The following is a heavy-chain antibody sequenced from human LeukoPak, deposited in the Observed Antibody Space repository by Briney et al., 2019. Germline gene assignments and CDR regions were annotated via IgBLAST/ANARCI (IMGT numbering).Heavy chain of an antibody. CDR3: VGNQDFWSGYHAFEY. D-gene: IGHD3-3*01. CDR1: GLVFSTYT. CDR2: TTPSTDST. Sequence: GSLRLSCAASGLVFSTYTMSWVRQAPGKGLEWVSSTTPSTDSTNYADSVQGRFTISRDSAKKSAYLQMNSLRVEDTAVYFCVGNQDFWSGYHAFEYWGQGILVTVSS. J-gene: IGHJ4*02. V-gene: IGHV3-21*01.